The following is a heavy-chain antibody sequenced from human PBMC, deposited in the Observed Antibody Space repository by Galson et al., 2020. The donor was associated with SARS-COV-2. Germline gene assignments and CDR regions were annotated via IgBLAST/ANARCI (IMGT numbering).Heavy chain of an antibody. J-gene: IGHJ4*02. Sequence: GGSLRLSCAASGFPFSTYSLNWVRQTPGKGLEWVSSSSGSGSYISYADSVKGRFTISRDNAKNSLFLQMTSLRVEDTAVYYCAKEAGDRYFDYWGQGTLVTVSS. CDR1: GFPFSTYS. CDR3: AKEAGDRYFDY. D-gene: IGHD6-19*01. CDR2: SSGSGSYI. V-gene: IGHV3-21*01.